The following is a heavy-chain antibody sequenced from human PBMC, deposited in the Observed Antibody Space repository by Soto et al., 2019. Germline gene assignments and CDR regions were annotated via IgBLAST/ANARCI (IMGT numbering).Heavy chain of an antibody. Sequence: SETLSLTCTVSGGSISTHYWTWIRQTPGKGLEWIGYIYYTGSTKYNPSLKSRVTMSVDTSRNQFSLKLRSVTAADTAVYYCAKGIAVSNNWFDPWGQGTLVTVSS. CDR3: AKGIAVSNNWFDP. J-gene: IGHJ5*02. CDR1: GGSISTHY. V-gene: IGHV4-59*11. D-gene: IGHD6-19*01. CDR2: IYYTGST.